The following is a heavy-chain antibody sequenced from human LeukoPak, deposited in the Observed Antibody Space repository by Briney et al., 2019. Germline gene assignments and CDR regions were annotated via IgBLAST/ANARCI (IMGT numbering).Heavy chain of an antibody. CDR2: IYHSGST. D-gene: IGHD3-3*01. V-gene: IGHV4-30-2*01. CDR1: GGSISSGGYY. CDR3: ASTIFGVVIPHDAFDI. J-gene: IGHJ3*02. Sequence: PSQTLSLTCTVSGGSISSGGYYWSWIRQPPGKGLEWIGYIYHSGSTYYNPSLKSRVTISVDRSKNQFSLKLSSVTAADTAVYYCASTIFGVVIPHDAFDIWGQGTMVTVSS.